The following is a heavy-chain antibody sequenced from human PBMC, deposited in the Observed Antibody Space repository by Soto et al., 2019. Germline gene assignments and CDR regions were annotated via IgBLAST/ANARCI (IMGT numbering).Heavy chain of an antibody. CDR3: AKCAGSGWYPDY. D-gene: IGHD6-19*01. V-gene: IGHV3-23*01. CDR2: ISGSGANT. J-gene: IGHJ4*02. CDR1: GFTFSSYA. Sequence: EVQLLESAGGLVQPGGSLSLSCAASGFTFSSYAMRWVRQAPGKRLEWVSAISGSGANTYYADSVKGRFTISRDNSKNTLFLQLNSLRAEDTAVYYCAKCAGSGWYPDYWGQGTLVTVSS.